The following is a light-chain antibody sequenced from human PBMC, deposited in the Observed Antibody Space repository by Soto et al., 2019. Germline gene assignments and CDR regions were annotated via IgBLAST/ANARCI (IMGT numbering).Light chain of an antibody. CDR2: NDN. J-gene: IGLJ2*01. V-gene: IGLV1-44*01. Sequence: QSVLTQPPSASGTPGQRVTISCSGSSSNIGSNTVNWYQQITGTAPKLLIYNDNQRPSGVPDRFSGSKSGTSGSLAISGLQSEDEGDYYCAAWDDSLNGHVVFGEGTKLTVL. CDR1: SSNIGSNT. CDR3: AAWDDSLNGHVV.